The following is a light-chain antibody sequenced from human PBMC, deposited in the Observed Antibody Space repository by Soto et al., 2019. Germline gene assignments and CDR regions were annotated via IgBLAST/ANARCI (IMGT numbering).Light chain of an antibody. V-gene: IGKV3-15*01. CDR1: QSVSSN. CDR3: QQYNNWPPLT. CDR2: GAS. Sequence: EIVMTQYPATLSVSPGERATLSCRASQSVSSNLACYQQKPGQAPRLLIHGASTRATGIPARFSGSGSGTEFTLTISSLQSEDFAVYYCQQYNNWPPLTFGGGTKVEI. J-gene: IGKJ4*01.